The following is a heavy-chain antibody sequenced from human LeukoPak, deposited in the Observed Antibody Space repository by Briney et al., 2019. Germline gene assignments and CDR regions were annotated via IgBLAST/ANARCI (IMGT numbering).Heavy chain of an antibody. D-gene: IGHD4-17*01. Sequence: SETLSLTCAVSGGSISSSNWWSCLRQPPGKGLEWIGEIYHSGSTNYNPSLKSRVTISVDRSKNQFSLKLSSVTAADTAVYYCARAFPFDDYGDPDAFDIWGQGTMVTVSS. CDR3: ARAFPFDDYGDPDAFDI. CDR1: GGSISSSNW. V-gene: IGHV4-4*02. CDR2: IYHSGST. J-gene: IGHJ3*02.